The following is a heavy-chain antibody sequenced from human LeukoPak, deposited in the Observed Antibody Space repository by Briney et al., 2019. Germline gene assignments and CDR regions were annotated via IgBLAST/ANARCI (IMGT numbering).Heavy chain of an antibody. CDR1: GFTFSTYP. D-gene: IGHD2-2*01. Sequence: GGSLRLSCAASGFTFSTYPMHWVRQAPGKGLEWVAVISYDGSSKYYADSVKGRFTVSRDNSKNTLYLQMNSLRAEDTAVYYCARDRPGVVPPGSPAAFSFDYWGQGTLVTVSS. J-gene: IGHJ4*02. CDR2: ISYDGSSK. V-gene: IGHV3-30-3*01. CDR3: ARDRPGVVPPGSPAAFSFDY.